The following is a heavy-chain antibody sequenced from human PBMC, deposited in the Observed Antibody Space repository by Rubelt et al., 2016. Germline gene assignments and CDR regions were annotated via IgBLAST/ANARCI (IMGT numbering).Heavy chain of an antibody. Sequence: SYAIHWVRQAPGQRLEWMGWINAGNGNAKYSQKFQGRVTITRDTSASTVYMELSSLRSEDTAVYYCARVYSKIFDYWGQGTLVTVSS. D-gene: IGHD4-11*01. CDR2: INAGNGNA. J-gene: IGHJ4*02. CDR1: SYA. CDR3: ARVYSKIFDY. V-gene: IGHV1-3*01.